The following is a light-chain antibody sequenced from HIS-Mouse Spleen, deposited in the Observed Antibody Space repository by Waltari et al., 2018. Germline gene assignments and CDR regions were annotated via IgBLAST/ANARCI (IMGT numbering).Light chain of an antibody. Sequence: QSVLTQPPSASGTPGQRVTISCSGSSSNIGSNYVYWYQQLPGTAPKLHIYRNNPRPSGVPYRFSGSKSGTSASLAISGLRSEDEADYYCAAWDDSLSGPVFGGGTKLTVL. CDR2: RNN. CDR3: AAWDDSLSGPV. J-gene: IGLJ3*02. CDR1: SSNIGSNY. V-gene: IGLV1-47*01.